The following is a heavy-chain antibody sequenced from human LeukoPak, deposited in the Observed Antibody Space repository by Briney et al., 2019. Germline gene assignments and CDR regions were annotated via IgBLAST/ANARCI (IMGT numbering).Heavy chain of an antibody. J-gene: IGHJ2*01. D-gene: IGHD2-2*01. Sequence: PSETLSLTCPVSGCTISSYYWSWIRPPPGKGLEWIGYISYSWSTNYNPSLKSHGTISLVQSQNQYSLILGNVQSANSAVCYLVRAPDLGLAVCYFALWGRGTLVTVSS. V-gene: IGHV4-59*03. CDR3: VRAPDLGLAVCYFAL. CDR2: ISYSWST. CDR1: GCTISSYY.